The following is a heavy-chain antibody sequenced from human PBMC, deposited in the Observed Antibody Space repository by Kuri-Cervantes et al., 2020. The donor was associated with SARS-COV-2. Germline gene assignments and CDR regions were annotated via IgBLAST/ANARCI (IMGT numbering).Heavy chain of an antibody. Sequence: GESLKISCAASGFTFSSYSMNWVRQAPGKGLEWVSSISSSSSYIYYADSVKGRFTISRDNAKNSLYLQMNSLRAEDTAVYYCARGKYYDFWSGYYGPIDYWGQGTLVTVSS. J-gene: IGHJ4*02. CDR3: ARGKYYDFWSGYYGPIDY. D-gene: IGHD3-3*01. V-gene: IGHV3-21*01. CDR2: ISSSSSYI. CDR1: GFTFSSYS.